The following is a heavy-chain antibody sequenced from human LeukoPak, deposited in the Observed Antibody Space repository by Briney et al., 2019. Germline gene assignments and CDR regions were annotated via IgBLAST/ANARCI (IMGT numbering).Heavy chain of an antibody. Sequence: SETLSLTCTVSGGSISSSSYYWGWIRQPPGKGLEWIGSIYYSGSTYYNPSLKSRVTISVDTSKNQFSLKLSSVTAADTAVYYCARDSRNPFDYWGQGTLVTVSS. J-gene: IGHJ4*02. CDR3: ARDSRNPFDY. CDR1: GGSISSSSYY. D-gene: IGHD1-14*01. CDR2: IYYSGST. V-gene: IGHV4-39*02.